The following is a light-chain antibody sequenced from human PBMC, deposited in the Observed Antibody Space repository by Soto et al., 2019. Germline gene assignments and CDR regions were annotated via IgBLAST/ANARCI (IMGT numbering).Light chain of an antibody. CDR2: LVS. CDR3: MQALQTWT. Sequence: DFVMTQSPLSLAVTSGEPASISCRSSQSLLHSNGYTYLYWYLQKPGQSPQLLIYLVSNRASGVPDRFSGSGSGTDFTLEISRVEAEDVGVYYCMQALQTWTFGQGTKVEIK. CDR1: QSLLHSNGYTY. J-gene: IGKJ1*01. V-gene: IGKV2-28*01.